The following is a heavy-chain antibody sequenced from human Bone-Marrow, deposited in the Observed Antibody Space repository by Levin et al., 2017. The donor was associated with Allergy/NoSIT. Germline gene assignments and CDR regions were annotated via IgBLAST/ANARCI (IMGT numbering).Heavy chain of an antibody. CDR3: ARQSGSREFGYYFDR. CDR2: IHYSGAT. CDR1: GDSISGSYYF. D-gene: IGHD2/OR15-2a*01. Sequence: SQTLSLTCSVSGDSISGSYYFWVWIRQPPGKGLEWIGSIHYSGATDFNSSLKSRLTISVDLSKNQFSLNLRSVTAADTALFYCARQSGSREFGYYFDRWGQGSLVTVSS. V-gene: IGHV4-39*01. J-gene: IGHJ4*02.